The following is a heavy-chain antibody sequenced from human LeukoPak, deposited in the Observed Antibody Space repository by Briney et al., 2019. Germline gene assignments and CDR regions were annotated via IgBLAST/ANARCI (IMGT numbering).Heavy chain of an antibody. CDR3: ARKNGDSDIDY. J-gene: IGHJ4*02. D-gene: IGHD4-17*01. Sequence: SETLSLTCTASGGSISSYYWSWIRQPPGKGLEWMGYIYYSGSTNYNPSLKSRVTISVDTSKNQFSLKLSSVTAADTAVYYCARKNGDSDIDYWGQGTLVTVSS. V-gene: IGHV4-59*08. CDR2: IYYSGST. CDR1: GGSISSYY.